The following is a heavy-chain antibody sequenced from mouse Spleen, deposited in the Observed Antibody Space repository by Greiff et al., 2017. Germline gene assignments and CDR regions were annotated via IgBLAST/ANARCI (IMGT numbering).Heavy chain of an antibody. CDR2: IDPSDSYT. CDR1: GYTFTSYW. Sequence: QVQLQQSGAELVMPGASVKLSCKASGYTFTSYWMHWVKQRPGQGLEWIGEIDPSDSYTNYNQKFKGKATLTVDKSSSTAYMQLSSLTSEDSAVYYCARSGTTVVAPFDYWGQGTTLTVSS. J-gene: IGHJ2*01. D-gene: IGHD1-1*01. V-gene: IGHV1-69*01. CDR3: ARSGTTVVAPFDY.